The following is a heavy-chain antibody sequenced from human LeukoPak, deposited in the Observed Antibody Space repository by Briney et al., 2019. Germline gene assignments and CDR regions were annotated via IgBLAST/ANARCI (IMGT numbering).Heavy chain of an antibody. CDR1: GFTFSNYV. CDR2: LSGSGGST. CDR3: AKGSAATRPYYFDY. D-gene: IGHD6-6*01. Sequence: PGGSLRLSCAASGFTFSNYVMSWVRQAPGKGLEWVSALSGSGGSTYYADSVKGRFTISRDNSKNTPYLQMNSLRADDTAVYYCAKGSAATRPYYFDYWGQGTLVTVSS. J-gene: IGHJ4*02. V-gene: IGHV3-23*01.